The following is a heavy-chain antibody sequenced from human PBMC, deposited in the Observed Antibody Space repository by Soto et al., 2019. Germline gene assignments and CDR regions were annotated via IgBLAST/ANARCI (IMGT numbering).Heavy chain of an antibody. CDR2: IYSGGST. CDR3: ATYSQAQQYYDFYLYYYMDV. CDR1: GFTVSSNY. Sequence: EVQLVESGGGLVQPGGSLRLSCAASGFTVSSNYMSWVRQAPGKGLEWVSVIYSGGSTYYADSVKGRFTISRDNSKLTLYLQMNSLSGDDTAVYYCATYSQAQQYYDFYLYYYMDVWGKGTTVTVCS. J-gene: IGHJ6*03. V-gene: IGHV3-66*01. D-gene: IGHD3-3*01.